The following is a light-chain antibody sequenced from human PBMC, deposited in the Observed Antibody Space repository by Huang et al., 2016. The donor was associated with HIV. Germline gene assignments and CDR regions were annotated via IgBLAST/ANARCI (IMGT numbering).Light chain of an antibody. CDR3: QHYNNYPWT. CDR1: QSISTW. Sequence: DIQMTQSPSTLSASLGDRVTITCRASQSISTWLAWYQKKPGKAPKLLIYRASSLETWVPSRFSGSASGTEFSLTLSSLQPDDFATYYCQHYNNYPWTFGQGTKVEIK. CDR2: RAS. J-gene: IGKJ1*01. V-gene: IGKV1-5*03.